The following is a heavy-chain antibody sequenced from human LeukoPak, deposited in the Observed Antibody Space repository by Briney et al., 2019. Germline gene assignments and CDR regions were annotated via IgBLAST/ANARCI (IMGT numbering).Heavy chain of an antibody. CDR2: IIPIFGTA. Sequence: SVKVSCKASGGTFSSYAISWVRQAPGQGLERMGGIIPIFGTANYAQKFQGRVTITADESTRTAYMELSSLRSEDTAVYYCARDTRHRYCSSTSCYRGWLDPWGQGTLVTVSS. D-gene: IGHD2-2*01. V-gene: IGHV1-69*13. CDR1: GGTFSSYA. CDR3: ARDTRHRYCSSTSCYRGWLDP. J-gene: IGHJ5*02.